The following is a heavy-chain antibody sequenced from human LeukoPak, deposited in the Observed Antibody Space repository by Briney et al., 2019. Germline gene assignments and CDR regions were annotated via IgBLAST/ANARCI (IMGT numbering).Heavy chain of an antibody. CDR3: ARGRNRARGYSYGYGS. D-gene: IGHD5-18*01. CDR1: GGSFSGYY. CDR2: INHSGST. V-gene: IGHV4-34*01. J-gene: IGHJ4*02. Sequence: SETLSLTCAVYGGSFSGYYGSWIRQPPGKGLEWIGEINHSGSTNYNPSLKSRVTISVGTSKNQFSLKLSSVTAADTAVYYCARGRNRARGYSYGYGSWGQGTLVTVSS.